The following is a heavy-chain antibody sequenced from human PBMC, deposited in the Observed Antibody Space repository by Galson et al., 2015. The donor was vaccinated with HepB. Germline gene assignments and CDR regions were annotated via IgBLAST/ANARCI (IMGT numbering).Heavy chain of an antibody. D-gene: IGHD3-10*01. CDR1: GFTFSNYW. V-gene: IGHV3-7*03. CDR2: IKQDGSEK. Sequence: SLRLSCAASGFTFSNYWMSWVRQAPGKGLEWVANIKQDGSEKYYVDSVKGRFTISRDNAKNSLYLQMNSLRAEDTAVYYCARDWDYYGSGSYLGYWGQGTLVTVSS. J-gene: IGHJ4*02. CDR3: ARDWDYYGSGSYLGY.